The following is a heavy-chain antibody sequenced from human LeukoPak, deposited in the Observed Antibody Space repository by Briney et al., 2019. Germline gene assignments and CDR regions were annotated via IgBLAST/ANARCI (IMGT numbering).Heavy chain of an antibody. J-gene: IGHJ4*02. D-gene: IGHD1-26*01. CDR3: AKEVIVGVSFDC. V-gene: IGHV3-23*01. CDR2: ISGSGGSP. Sequence: GGSLRLSCAASGFTFSSYAMSWVRQAPGKGLEWVAVISGSGGSPYYADSVKGRFTISRDNFKNTLYLQLNSLRAEDTAVYYCAKEVIVGVSFDCWGQGTLVTVSS. CDR1: GFTFSSYA.